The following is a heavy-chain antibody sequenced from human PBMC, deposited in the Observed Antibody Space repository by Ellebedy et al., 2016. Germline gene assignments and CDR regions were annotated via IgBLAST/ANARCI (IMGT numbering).Heavy chain of an antibody. CDR3: ARGMPILGNYYYGMDV. Sequence: SETLSLXCAISGDSVSSNIAIWNWIRQSPSGGLEWLGRTYYRSKWYIDHAVSVKGRITINPDTSKNQFSLQLNSVTPEDTAVYYCARGMPILGNYYYGMDVWGQGTTVTVSS. J-gene: IGHJ6*02. D-gene: IGHD2-2*01. CDR1: GDSVSSNIAI. V-gene: IGHV6-1*01. CDR2: TYYRSKWYI.